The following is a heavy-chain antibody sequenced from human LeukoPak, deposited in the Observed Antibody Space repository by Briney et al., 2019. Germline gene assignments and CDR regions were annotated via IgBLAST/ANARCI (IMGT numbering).Heavy chain of an antibody. CDR3: AREGRHYDILTGYYTEGAFDI. CDR1: GFTFSSYD. D-gene: IGHD3-9*01. J-gene: IGHJ3*02. CDR2: IGTAGDT. Sequence: GGSLRLSCAASGFTFSSYDMHWVRQATGKGLEWVSAIGTAGDTYYPGSVKGRFTISRENAKNSLYLQMNSLRAGDTAVYYCAREGRHYDILTGYYTEGAFDIWGQGTMVTVSS. V-gene: IGHV3-13*04.